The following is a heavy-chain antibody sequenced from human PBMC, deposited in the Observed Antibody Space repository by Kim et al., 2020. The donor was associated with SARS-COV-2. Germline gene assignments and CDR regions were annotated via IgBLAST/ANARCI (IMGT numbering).Heavy chain of an antibody. CDR1: GFTFSSYA. Sequence: GGSLRLSCAASGFTFSSYAMHWVRQAPGKGLEWVAVISYDGSNKYYADSVKGRFTISRDNSKNTLYLQMNSLRAEDTAVYYCARDLRAAIRDYWGQGTLVTVSS. D-gene: IGHD2-2*01. V-gene: IGHV3-30-3*01. CDR3: ARDLRAAIRDY. J-gene: IGHJ4*02. CDR2: ISYDGSNK.